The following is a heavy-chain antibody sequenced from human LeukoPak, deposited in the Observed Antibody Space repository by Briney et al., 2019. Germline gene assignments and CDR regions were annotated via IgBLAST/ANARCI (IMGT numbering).Heavy chain of an antibody. D-gene: IGHD1/OR15-1a*01. V-gene: IGHV5-51*01. Sequence: GESLKISCTGSGYNFITYWIAWVRQVPGKGLEWMGIIYPGDSDIRYSPSFRGQVTISADKSISTAFLQWSSLKASDTAMYYCVGGGGEQQVDSWGQGTRVTVPS. CDR2: IYPGDSDI. CDR3: VGGGGEQQVDS. CDR1: GYNFITYW. J-gene: IGHJ4*02.